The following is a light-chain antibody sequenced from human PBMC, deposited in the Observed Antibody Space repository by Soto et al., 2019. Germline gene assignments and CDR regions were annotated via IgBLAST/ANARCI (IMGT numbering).Light chain of an antibody. CDR1: SSDIGTYDR. V-gene: IGLV2-11*01. CDR3: CSYAGSSVSYV. Sequence: QSVLTQPASVSGTPGQSITISCTGSSSDIGTYDRVSWYQQHPGKAPKLMIYDVTKRPSGVPDRFSGSKSVNTASLTISGLQTDDEADYYCCSYAGSSVSYVFGTGTKVTVL. J-gene: IGLJ1*01. CDR2: DVT.